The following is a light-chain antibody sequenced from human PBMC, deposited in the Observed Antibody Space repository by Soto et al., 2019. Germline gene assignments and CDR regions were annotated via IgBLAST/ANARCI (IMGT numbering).Light chain of an antibody. V-gene: IGKV3-15*01. CDR1: QSVRSN. J-gene: IGKJ1*01. CDR3: QQYNYWPPWT. Sequence: EIVMTQSPVTQSVSPGERATLSCRASQSVRSNLAWYQQKPGQAPRLLMYDASTRATGIPARFSGSGSGTEFTLTISSLQSEDFAVYYCQQYNYWPPWTFGQGTKVDIK. CDR2: DAS.